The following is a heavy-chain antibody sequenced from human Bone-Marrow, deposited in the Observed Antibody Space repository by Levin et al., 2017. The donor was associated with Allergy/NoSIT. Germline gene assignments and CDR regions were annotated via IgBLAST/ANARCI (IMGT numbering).Heavy chain of an antibody. CDR1: GFTVTTNH. Sequence: GGSLRLSCAASGFTVTTNHMSWVRQTPGRGLEWVSVLYGGGSTTYYADSVKGRFTISRDNSKNTVHLQMNSLRVEDTALYYCAREFYSGSYSFDYWGQGTLVTVSS. V-gene: IGHV3-66*01. J-gene: IGHJ4*02. CDR3: AREFYSGSYSFDY. CDR2: LYGGGSTT. D-gene: IGHD1-26*01.